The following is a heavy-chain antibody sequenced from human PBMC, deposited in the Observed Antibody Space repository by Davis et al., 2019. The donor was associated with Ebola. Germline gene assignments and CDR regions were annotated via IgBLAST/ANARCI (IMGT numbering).Heavy chain of an antibody. D-gene: IGHD2-15*01. Sequence: ASVKVSCKASGYTFTSYDINWVRQATGQGLEWMGWINPNSGNTGYAQKFQGRVTMTRNSSISTAYMELSSLRSEDTAVYYCARIDCSGGSCYSEPNWFDPWGQGTLVTVSS. CDR1: GYTFTSYD. J-gene: IGHJ5*02. V-gene: IGHV1-8*01. CDR3: ARIDCSGGSCYSEPNWFDP. CDR2: INPNSGNT.